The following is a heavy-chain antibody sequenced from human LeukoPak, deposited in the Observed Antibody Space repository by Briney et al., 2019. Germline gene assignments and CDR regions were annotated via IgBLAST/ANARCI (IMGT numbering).Heavy chain of an antibody. J-gene: IGHJ5*02. V-gene: IGHV4-59*11. CDR2: MFYSGST. CDR3: ARDRAPVTMIRGSPGGFDP. D-gene: IGHD3-10*01. Sequence: SETLSLTCTVSGGSISSHFWSWIRQPPGKGLEWIGYMFYSGSTNYNPSLKSRVTISVDASKNQFSLKLTSVSAADTAVYYCARDRAPVTMIRGSPGGFDPWGQGTLVTVSS. CDR1: GGSISSHF.